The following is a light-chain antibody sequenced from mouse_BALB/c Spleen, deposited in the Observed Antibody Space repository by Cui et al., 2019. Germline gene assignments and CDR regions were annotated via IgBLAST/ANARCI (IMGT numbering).Light chain of an antibody. V-gene: IGKV4-72*01. J-gene: IGKJ1*01. CDR3: QQWSSNPPT. CDR2: GTS. CDR1: SSVSY. Sequence: QIVLSQSPAILSASPGEKVTMTCSASSSVSYMNWYQQKPGSSPKPWIYGTSNLASGVPARFSGSGSGTSYSLTISRVEAEDAATYYCQQWSSNPPTFGAGTKLEIK.